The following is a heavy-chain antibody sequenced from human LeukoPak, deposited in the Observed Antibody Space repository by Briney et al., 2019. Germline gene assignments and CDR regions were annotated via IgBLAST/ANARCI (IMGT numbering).Heavy chain of an antibody. CDR2: ISYSGIT. CDR3: ARVAGSSSVYFYYYMDV. D-gene: IGHD6-6*01. CDR1: GGSINYYY. J-gene: IGHJ6*03. V-gene: IGHV4-59*01. Sequence: SETLSLTCTVSGGSINYYYWSWLRQPPGKGPEWIGYISYSGITNYNPSLKSRVTISVDKPKNQFYLRLSAVTAADTGVYYCARVAGSSSVYFYYYMDVWGKGTTVTVS.